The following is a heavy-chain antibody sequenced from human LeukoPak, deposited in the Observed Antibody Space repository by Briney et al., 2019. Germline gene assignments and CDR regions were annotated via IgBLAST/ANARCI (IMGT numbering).Heavy chain of an antibody. CDR1: GFSFTYST. CDR2: ITSSSGNI. J-gene: IGHJ5*02. CDR3: VRIPNNAGFPNWFDP. Sequence: KTGGSLRLSCAASGFSFTYSTMNWVRLAPGKGLEWVSSITSSSGNIYYSDSVRGRFTVSRDNAKNSLYLHMNSLIAEDSAVYYCVRIPNNAGFPNWFDPWGQGTLVSDSS. D-gene: IGHD3-9*01. V-gene: IGHV3-21*01.